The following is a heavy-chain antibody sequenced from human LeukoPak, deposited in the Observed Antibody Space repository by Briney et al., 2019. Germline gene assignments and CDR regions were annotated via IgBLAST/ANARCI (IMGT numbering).Heavy chain of an antibody. D-gene: IGHD6-13*01. CDR2: ISAYNGNT. CDR3: ARRLAAAGNNWFDP. V-gene: IGHV1-18*01. Sequence: ASVKVSCKASGYTFTSYGISWVRQAPGQGLEWMGWISAYNGNTNYAQKLQGRVTMTTDPSTSTAYMELRSLRSDDTAVYYCARRLAAAGNNWFDPWGQGTPVTVSS. CDR1: GYTFTSYG. J-gene: IGHJ5*02.